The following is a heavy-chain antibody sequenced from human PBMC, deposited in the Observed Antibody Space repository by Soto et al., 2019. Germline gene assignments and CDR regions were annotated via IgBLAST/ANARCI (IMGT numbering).Heavy chain of an antibody. D-gene: IGHD3-9*01. CDR3: ARTVRYYDVLTGRVGWFDP. CDR2: IYYTGST. J-gene: IGHJ5*02. V-gene: IGHV4-59*01. Sequence: PSETLSLTCAISGDSINNFYWSWIRQSPGKGMEWIGYIYYTGSTNYNPSLKSRVTISLDTSKKQFSLKLNFLTAADTAVYYCARTVRYYDVLTGRVGWFDPWGQGTLVTVSS. CDR1: GDSINNFY.